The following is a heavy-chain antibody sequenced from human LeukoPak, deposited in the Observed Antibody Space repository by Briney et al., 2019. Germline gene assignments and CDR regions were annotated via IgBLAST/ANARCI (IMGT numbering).Heavy chain of an antibody. Sequence: SETLSLTCAAYGGSFSGYYWSWIRQPPGKGLEWIGEINHSGSTNYNPSLKSRVTISVDTSKNQFSLKLSSVTAADTAVYYCARSHYDFWSGYPAFDIWGQGTMVTVSS. J-gene: IGHJ3*02. CDR1: GGSFSGYY. D-gene: IGHD3-3*01. CDR2: INHSGST. CDR3: ARSHYDFWSGYPAFDI. V-gene: IGHV4-34*01.